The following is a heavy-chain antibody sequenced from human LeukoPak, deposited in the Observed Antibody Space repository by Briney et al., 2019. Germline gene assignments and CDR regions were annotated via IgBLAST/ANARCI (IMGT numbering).Heavy chain of an antibody. CDR1: GFTFSDYG. V-gene: IGHV3-33*01. J-gene: IGHJ4*02. CDR3: ARDQAGTTNAIDY. Sequence: GGSLRLSCAASGFTFSDYGMYWVRQAPGKGLEWVAVIWYDGSNKYYADSVKGRFTISRDNAKNTLYLQMNSLRAEDTAVYYCARDQAGTTNAIDYWGREPWSPSPQ. D-gene: IGHD1/OR15-1a*01. CDR2: IWYDGSNK.